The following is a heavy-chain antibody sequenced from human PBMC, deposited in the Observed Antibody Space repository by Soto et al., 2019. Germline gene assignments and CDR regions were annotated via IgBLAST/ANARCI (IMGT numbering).Heavy chain of an antibody. Sequence: QVQLVQSGAEVKKPGASVKVSCKASGYTFTSYGISWVRQAPGQGLEWMGWISAYNGNTNYAQKLQGRVTMTTDTSTSTVYMELRSLRSDDTAVYCCSSDYGGENWFDPWGEGTLVTVAA. J-gene: IGHJ5*02. CDR2: ISAYNGNT. V-gene: IGHV1-18*01. D-gene: IGHD2-21*01. CDR1: GYTFTSYG. CDR3: SSDYGGENWFDP.